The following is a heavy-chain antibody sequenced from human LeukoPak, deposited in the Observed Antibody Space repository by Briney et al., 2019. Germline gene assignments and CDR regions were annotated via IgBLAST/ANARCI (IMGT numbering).Heavy chain of an antibody. V-gene: IGHV4-34*01. J-gene: IGHJ6*02. CDR1: GGSFSGYY. CDR3: ARREYDFWSGYYYYYYGMDV. Sequence: SETLSLTCAVYGGSFSGYYWSWIRQPPGKGLEWIGETNHSGSTNYNPSLKSRVTISVDTSKNQFSLKLSSVTAADTAVYYCARREYDFWSGYYYYYYGMDVWGQGTTVTVSS. CDR2: TNHSGST. D-gene: IGHD3-3*01.